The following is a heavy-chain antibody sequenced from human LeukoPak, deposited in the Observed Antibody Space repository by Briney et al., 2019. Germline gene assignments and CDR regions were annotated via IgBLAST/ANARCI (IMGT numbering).Heavy chain of an antibody. CDR3: SRDRHCIGSTCYGL. Sequence: GGSLRLSCAASGFTFSSYGMHWVRQAPGKGLDWVAFIHHDGSNKYYADSVRGRFTISRDNSKNTLYLQMNSLRAEDTAVYYCSRDRHCIGSTCYGLWGQGTRVTVSS. V-gene: IGHV3-30*02. CDR2: IHHDGSNK. CDR1: GFTFSSYG. J-gene: IGHJ4*02. D-gene: IGHD2-2*01.